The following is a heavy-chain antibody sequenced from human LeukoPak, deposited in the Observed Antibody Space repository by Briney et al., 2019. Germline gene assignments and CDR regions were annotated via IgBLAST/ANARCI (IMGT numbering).Heavy chain of an antibody. CDR2: INYSGST. J-gene: IGHJ5*02. CDR1: GGSLSSTSYY. CDR3: ARHSDLLSPFQT. D-gene: IGHD1-26*01. Sequence: PSETLSLTCTLSGGSLSSTSYYWGWIRQPPGKGLEWIGTINYSGSTYYNPSLKSRFTISVDTSKNQISLKLNSVTAADTAMYYCARHSDLLSPFQTWGQGTLVTVSS. V-gene: IGHV4-39*01.